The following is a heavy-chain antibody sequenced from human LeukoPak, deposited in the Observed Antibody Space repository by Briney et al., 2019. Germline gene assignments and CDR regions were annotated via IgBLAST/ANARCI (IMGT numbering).Heavy chain of an antibody. CDR3: ARVAGIDRSDWAFDI. Sequence: GSSVKVSCKASGGTFSSYAISWVRQAPGQGLEWMGGIIPIFGTANYAQKFQGRVTIAADESTSTAYTELSSLRSEDTAVYYCARVAGIDRSDWAFDIWGQGTMVTVSS. J-gene: IGHJ3*02. CDR1: GGTFSSYA. CDR2: IIPIFGTA. V-gene: IGHV1-69*01. D-gene: IGHD1-26*01.